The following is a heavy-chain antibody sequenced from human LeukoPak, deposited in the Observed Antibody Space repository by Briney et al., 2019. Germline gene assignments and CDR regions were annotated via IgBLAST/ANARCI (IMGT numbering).Heavy chain of an antibody. J-gene: IGHJ1*01. CDR1: GFTFSSYA. D-gene: IGHD3-22*01. Sequence: GGSLRLSCAASGFTFSSYAMSWVRQAPGKGLEWVSAISGSGGSTYYADSVKGRFTISRDNSKNTLYLQMNSLRAEDTAVYYCARGTSDDSSGYYLPEYFQHWGQGTLVTVSS. CDR2: ISGSGGST. CDR3: ARGTSDDSSGYYLPEYFQH. V-gene: IGHV3-23*01.